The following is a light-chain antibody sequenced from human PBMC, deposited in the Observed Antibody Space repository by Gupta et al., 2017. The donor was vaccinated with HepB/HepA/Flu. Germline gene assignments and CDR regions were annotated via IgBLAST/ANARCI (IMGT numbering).Light chain of an antibody. V-gene: IGKV4-1*01. CDR1: QSGFLSTSNKNF. CDR2: WAS. Sequence: DIVMTQSLDSLAVSLGERAVITCKSSQSGFLSTSNKNFVAWYQQKPGQPPKLIISWASNRESGVPDRFSGSGSETYFTLTSDDLQAEAVAVYYWQQVYNLRSFGQGTQVEIK. J-gene: IGKJ1*01. CDR3: QQVYNLRS.